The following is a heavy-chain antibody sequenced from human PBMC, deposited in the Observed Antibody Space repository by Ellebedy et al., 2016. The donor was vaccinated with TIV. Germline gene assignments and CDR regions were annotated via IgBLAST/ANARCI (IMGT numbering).Heavy chain of an antibody. J-gene: IGHJ4*02. V-gene: IGHV4-39*01. D-gene: IGHD4-17*01. Sequence: MPSETLSLTCTVSGGSISSSSYYWGWIRQPPGKGLEWIGSIYYSGSTYYNPSLKSRVTISVDTSKNQFSLKLSSVTAADTAVYYCARNAGGDYLLGYFDYWGQGTLVTVSS. CDR1: GGSISSSSYY. CDR3: ARNAGGDYLLGYFDY. CDR2: IYYSGST.